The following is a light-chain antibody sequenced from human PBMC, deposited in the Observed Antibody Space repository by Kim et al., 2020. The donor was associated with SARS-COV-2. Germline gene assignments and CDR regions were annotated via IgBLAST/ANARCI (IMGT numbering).Light chain of an antibody. CDR2: DVS. CDR1: SNDVGGYNY. CDR3: SSYTSSSPYV. V-gene: IGLV2-14*03. J-gene: IGLJ1*01. Sequence: GQSITISCTGTSNDVGGYNYVSWYQQHPGKAPKLMIYDVSNRPSGVSNRFSGSKSGNTASLTISGLQAEDEADYYCSSYTSSSPYVFGTGTKVTVL.